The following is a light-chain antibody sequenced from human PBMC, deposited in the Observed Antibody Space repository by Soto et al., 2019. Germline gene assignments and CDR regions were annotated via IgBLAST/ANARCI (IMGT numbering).Light chain of an antibody. J-gene: IGKJ1*01. Sequence: EIVMTQSPATLSVSPGERATLSCRASQSVSSNLAWYQQKPGQAPSILIYGASTRATGIPARFSGSGSGTEFTLTISSLQSEDFAVYYCQQYNNWPRTFGQGTKV. CDR3: QQYNNWPRT. CDR2: GAS. CDR1: QSVSSN. V-gene: IGKV3-15*01.